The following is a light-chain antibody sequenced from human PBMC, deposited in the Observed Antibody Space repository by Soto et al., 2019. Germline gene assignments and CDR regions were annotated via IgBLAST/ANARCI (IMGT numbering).Light chain of an antibody. J-gene: IGKJ4*01. CDR2: VAS. Sequence: ETVLTQSPATLSLSPGESATLSCRASQSVSTYLAWYRQKPGQAPRLLIYVASNRATDIPARFSGSGSGTDFTLTISSLEPEDFAVYYCQQRSTWPLTFGGGTKVEIK. CDR1: QSVSTY. V-gene: IGKV3-11*01. CDR3: QQRSTWPLT.